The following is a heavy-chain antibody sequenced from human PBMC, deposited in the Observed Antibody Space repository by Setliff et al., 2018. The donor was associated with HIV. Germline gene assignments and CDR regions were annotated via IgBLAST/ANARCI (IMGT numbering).Heavy chain of an antibody. D-gene: IGHD2-2*01. V-gene: IGHV4-4*07. CDR2: IYTSGST. CDR3: AREECSSTSCFPYYYYYMDV. J-gene: IGHJ6*03. Sequence: SETLSLTCTVSGGSISSYYWSWIRQPAGKGLEWIGRIYTSGSTNYNPSLKSRVTMSVDTSKNQFSLKLSSVTAADTAVDYCAREECSSTSCFPYYYYYMDVWGKGTTVTSP. CDR1: GGSISSYY.